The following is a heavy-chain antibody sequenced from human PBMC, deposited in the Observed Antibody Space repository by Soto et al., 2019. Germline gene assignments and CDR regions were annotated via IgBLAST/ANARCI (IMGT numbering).Heavy chain of an antibody. D-gene: IGHD6-13*01. CDR1: GFTVSSNY. V-gene: IGHV3-53*02. CDR3: AGDLAAAGFDAFDI. CDR2: IYSGGST. J-gene: IGHJ3*02. Sequence: EVQLVETGGGLIQPGGSLRLSCAASGFTVSSNYMSWVRQAPGKGLEWVSVIYSGGSTYYADSVKGRFTISRDNSKNTRYLQMNSLRAEDTAVYYCAGDLAAAGFDAFDIWGQGTMVTVSS.